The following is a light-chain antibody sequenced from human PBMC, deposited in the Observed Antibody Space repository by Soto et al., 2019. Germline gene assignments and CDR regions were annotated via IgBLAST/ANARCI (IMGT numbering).Light chain of an antibody. CDR1: QSVSSSY. V-gene: IGKV3-20*01. Sequence: EIVLTQSPGTLSLSPGERATLSCRASQSVSSSYLAWYQQKPGQAPRLLIYGVSSRATGIPDRFSGSGSGTDFTLTISRLEPEDFTLYYCQQYGSSLWTFGQGTKVEIK. CDR2: GVS. J-gene: IGKJ1*01. CDR3: QQYGSSLWT.